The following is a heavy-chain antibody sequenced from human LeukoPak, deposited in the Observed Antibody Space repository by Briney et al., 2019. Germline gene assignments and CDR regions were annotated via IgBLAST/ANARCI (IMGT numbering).Heavy chain of an antibody. V-gene: IGHV3-23*01. CDR3: AKDRDYGDYVK. CDR2: ISGSGGST. D-gene: IGHD4-17*01. Sequence: PGGSLRLSCAASGFTFGSYAMGWVRQAPGKGLEWVSAISGSGGSTYYADSVKGRFTISRDNSKNTLYMQMNSLRAEDTAVYYCAKDRDYGDYVKWGQGTLVTVSS. J-gene: IGHJ4*02. CDR1: GFTFGSYA.